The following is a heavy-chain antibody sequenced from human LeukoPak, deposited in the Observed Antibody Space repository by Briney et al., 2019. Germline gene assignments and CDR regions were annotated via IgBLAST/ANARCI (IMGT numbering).Heavy chain of an antibody. CDR2: IHPGNSDI. CDR1: GYNFANYW. J-gene: IGHJ5*02. D-gene: IGHD2-8*02. V-gene: IGHV5-51*01. Sequence: GESLKISCKGSGYNFANYWIAWVRQMPGKGLEWMGIIHPGNSDIRYSPSFQGQVTISADKSISTAYLQWSSLKASDTAIYYCARAPTGFPNWSDPWGQGTLVTVSS. CDR3: ARAPTGFPNWSDP.